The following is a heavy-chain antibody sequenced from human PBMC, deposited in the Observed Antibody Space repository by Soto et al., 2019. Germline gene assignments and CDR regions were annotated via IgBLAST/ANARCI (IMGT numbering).Heavy chain of an antibody. CDR2: ISAYNGIT. V-gene: IGHV1-18*01. CDR1: GYTFTSYG. Sequence: QGQLVQSGAEVKKPGASVKVSCKASGYTFTSYGISWVRQAPGQGREWMGWISAYNGITNNEEKLKGRVTMTTDTTTSTAYMELRSLGSDDTAVHYCVRSIAAAVDFDYWGQGTLVTVSS. D-gene: IGHD6-13*01. J-gene: IGHJ4*02. CDR3: VRSIAAAVDFDY.